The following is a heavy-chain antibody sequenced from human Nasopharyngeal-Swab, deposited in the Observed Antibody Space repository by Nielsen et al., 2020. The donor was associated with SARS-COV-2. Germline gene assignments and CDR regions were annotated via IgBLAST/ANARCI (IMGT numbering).Heavy chain of an antibody. CDR1: GGTFSSYA. D-gene: IGHD6-13*01. V-gene: IGHV1-69*13. CDR3: ARDYQGIGAAAINWFDP. Sequence: SVKVSCKASGGTFSSYAISWVRQAPGQGLEWMGGIIPIFGTANYAQKFQGRVTITADESMSTAYMELSSLRSEDTAVYYCARDYQGIGAAAINWFDPWGQGTLVTVSS. J-gene: IGHJ5*02. CDR2: IIPIFGTA.